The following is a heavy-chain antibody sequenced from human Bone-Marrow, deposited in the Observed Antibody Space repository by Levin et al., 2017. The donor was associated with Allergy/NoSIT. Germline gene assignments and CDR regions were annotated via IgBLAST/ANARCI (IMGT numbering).Heavy chain of an antibody. CDR2: ISDDGSRT. J-gene: IGHJ4*02. V-gene: IGHV3-23*01. Sequence: LSLTCAASVFAFSNYAMNWVRQVPGKGLEWVAAISDDGSRTFYVDSVKGRLTISRDNSNNTLYLQMISLRAEDTAVYFCARENWLPDYWGQGTLVTVSS. D-gene: IGHD3-9*01. CDR1: VFAFSNYA. CDR3: ARENWLPDY.